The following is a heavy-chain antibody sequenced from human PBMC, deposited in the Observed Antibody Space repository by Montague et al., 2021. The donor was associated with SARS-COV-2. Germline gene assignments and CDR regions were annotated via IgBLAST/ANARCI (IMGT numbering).Heavy chain of an antibody. CDR1: GGSFTNYY. V-gene: IGHV4-34*01. CDR3: ARARGRTGWFDS. J-gene: IGHJ5*01. Sequence: SETLSLTCAVRGGSFTNYYWNWIRQSPGKGLETLGEINHSGSTNYNPSLKSRVTISADMSKSQVSLNLTSVTAADTAIYYCARARGRTGWFDSWGQGIQVTVSS. D-gene: IGHD1-1*01. CDR2: INHSGST.